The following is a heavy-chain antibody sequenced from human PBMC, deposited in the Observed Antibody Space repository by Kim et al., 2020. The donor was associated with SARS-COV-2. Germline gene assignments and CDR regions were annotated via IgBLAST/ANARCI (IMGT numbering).Heavy chain of an antibody. Sequence: YADSVKGRFTISRDNSKNTLYLQMNSLRAEDTAVYYCARVSSGYYYGYFDYWGQGTLVTVSS. J-gene: IGHJ4*02. CDR3: ARVSSGYYYGYFDY. V-gene: IGHV3-30*01. D-gene: IGHD3-22*01.